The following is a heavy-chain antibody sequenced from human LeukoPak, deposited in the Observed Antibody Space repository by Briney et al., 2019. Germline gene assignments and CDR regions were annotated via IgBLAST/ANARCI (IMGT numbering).Heavy chain of an antibody. D-gene: IGHD3-3*01. Sequence: GGSLRLSCAASGFTFSSYSMNWVRQAPGKGLEWVSYISSSSSTMYYADSVKGRFTISRDNAKNSLYLQMNSLRAEDTAVYYCAVFWSGYYTGRYFDYWGQGTLVTVSS. CDR1: GFTFSSYS. CDR3: AVFWSGYYTGRYFDY. V-gene: IGHV3-48*01. J-gene: IGHJ4*02. CDR2: ISSSSSTM.